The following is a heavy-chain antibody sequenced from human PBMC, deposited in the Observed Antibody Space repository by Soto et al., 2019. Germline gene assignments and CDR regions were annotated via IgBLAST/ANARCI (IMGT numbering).Heavy chain of an antibody. CDR2: TYYRSQWVN. D-gene: IGHD3-10*01. CDR1: GDGVSSNSAA. V-gene: IGHV6-1*01. J-gene: IGHJ6*02. Sequence: SQTLSLTCAISGDGVSSNSAAWNWIRQSPSRGLEWLGRTYYRSQWVNDYADSVRSRISIKPDTSKNQFSLKLSSVTAADTAVYYCARELRHTMVRGVRAYNYYYGMDVWGHGATVTVSS. CDR3: ARELRHTMVRGVRAYNYYYGMDV.